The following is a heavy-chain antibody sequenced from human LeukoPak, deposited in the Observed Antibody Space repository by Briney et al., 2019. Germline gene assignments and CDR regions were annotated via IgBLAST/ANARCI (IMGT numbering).Heavy chain of an antibody. V-gene: IGHV4-59*12. CDR1: GGSISSYY. CDR2: IYYSGST. CDR3: ARVGVVPAAPPINWFDP. D-gene: IGHD2-2*01. Sequence: SQTLSLTCSVSGGSISSYYWSWIRQPPGKGLEGIGSIYYSGSTYYNPSLKSRVTISVDTSKNQLSLKLSSVTAADTAVYYCARVGVVPAAPPINWFDPWGQGTLVTVSS. J-gene: IGHJ5*02.